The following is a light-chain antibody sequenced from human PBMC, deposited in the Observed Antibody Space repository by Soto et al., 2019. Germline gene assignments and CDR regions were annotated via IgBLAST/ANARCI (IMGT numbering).Light chain of an antibody. CDR2: KVS. V-gene: IGKV2-30*01. Sequence: DAVMTQSPLSLPVTLGQPASISCRSSRSLVYSDGNTYLNWFQQRPGQSPRRLIYKVSNRDSGVPERFGGSGSGTDFTLKISRVEAEDVGVYYCMQGSHWPRTFGQGTKVELK. CDR3: MQGSHWPRT. J-gene: IGKJ1*01. CDR1: RSLVYSDGNTY.